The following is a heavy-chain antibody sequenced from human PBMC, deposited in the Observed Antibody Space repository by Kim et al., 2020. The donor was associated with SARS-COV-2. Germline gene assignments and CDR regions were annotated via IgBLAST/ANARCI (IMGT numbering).Heavy chain of an antibody. J-gene: IGHJ5*02. Sequence: YAQKCQGRVTMSRNTSMSTAYRELSSLRSEDTAVYYCARIVDTAIFWFDPWGQGTLVTVSS. CDR3: ARIVDTAIFWFDP. V-gene: IGHV1-8*01. D-gene: IGHD5-18*01.